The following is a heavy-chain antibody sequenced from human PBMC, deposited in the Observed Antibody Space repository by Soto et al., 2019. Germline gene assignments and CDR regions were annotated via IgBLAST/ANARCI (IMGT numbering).Heavy chain of an antibody. CDR2: IIPIFGTA. V-gene: IGHV1-69*13. CDR3: ARGRADYYYYGMDV. CDR1: GGTFSSYA. Sequence: ASVKVSCKASGGTFSSYAISWVRQAPGQGLEWMGGIIPIFGTANYAQKFQGRVTITADESTSTAYMELSSLRSEDTAVYYCARGRADYYYYGMDVWGQGTTVTVSS. J-gene: IGHJ6*02.